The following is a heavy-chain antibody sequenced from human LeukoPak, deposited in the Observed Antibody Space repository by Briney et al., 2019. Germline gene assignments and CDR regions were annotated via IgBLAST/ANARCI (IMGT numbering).Heavy chain of an antibody. CDR2: ISGSGGST. CDR1: GFTFSSYA. D-gene: IGHD4-11*01. Sequence: QPGGSLRLSCAASGFTFSSYAMSWVRQAPGKGLEWVSAISGSGGSTYYADSVKGRFAISRDNSKNTLYLQMNSLRAEDTAVYYCGRLHPTDNWFDPWGQGTLVTVSS. CDR3: GRLHPTDNWFDP. J-gene: IGHJ5*02. V-gene: IGHV3-23*01.